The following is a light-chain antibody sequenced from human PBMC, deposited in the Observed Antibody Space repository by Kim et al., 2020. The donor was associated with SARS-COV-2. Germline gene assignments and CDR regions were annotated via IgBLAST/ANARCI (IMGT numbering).Light chain of an antibody. J-gene: IGKJ1*01. CDR2: GAS. CDR3: QKYDSAPWT. V-gene: IGKV1-27*01. CDR1: QVINNY. Sequence: ASVGDRVTITCRASQVINNYLAWYQQKPGKAPTVLIYGASTLHSGVPSRFSGSGSGTDFTLTISSLHPEDVGTYYCQKYDSAPWTFGHGTKVDIK.